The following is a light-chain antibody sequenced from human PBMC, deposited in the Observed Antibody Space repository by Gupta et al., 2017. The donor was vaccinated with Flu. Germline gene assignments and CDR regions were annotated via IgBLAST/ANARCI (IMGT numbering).Light chain of an antibody. Sequence: SVLTQPPSVSVAPGQTATITCGATPIATENVHWYQQKPGQAPVLVVYDESARPSGIPGRVSGSNSGNMATLTITSVEAGDEADYYCQLGDHGGVFGTGTKVTVL. CDR3: QLGDHGGV. CDR2: DES. J-gene: IGLJ1*01. V-gene: IGLV3-21*02. CDR1: PIATEN.